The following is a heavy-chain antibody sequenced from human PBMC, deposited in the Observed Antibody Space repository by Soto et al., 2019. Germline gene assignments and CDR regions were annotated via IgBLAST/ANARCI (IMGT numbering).Heavy chain of an antibody. CDR1: GGSISSGDYY. Sequence: QVQLQESGPGLVKPSQTLSLTCTVSGGSISSGDYYWSWIRQPPGKGLEWIGYIYYSGSTYYNPSLKSRVTRSVDTSKNQFPLKLSSVTAADTAVYYCARVGGFGATTIDYWGQGTLVTVSS. J-gene: IGHJ4*02. CDR3: ARVGGFGATTIDY. V-gene: IGHV4-30-4*01. D-gene: IGHD3-10*01. CDR2: IYYSGST.